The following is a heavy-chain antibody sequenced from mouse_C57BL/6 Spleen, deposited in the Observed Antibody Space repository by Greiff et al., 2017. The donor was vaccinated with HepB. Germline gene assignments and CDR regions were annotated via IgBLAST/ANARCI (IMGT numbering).Heavy chain of an antibody. J-gene: IGHJ4*01. V-gene: IGHV1-50*01. CDR3: ARSWMDY. CDR1: GYTFTSYW. CDR2: IDPSDSFT. Sequence: QVQLQQPGAELVKPGASVKLSCKASGYTFTSYWMQWVKQRPGQGLEWIGEIDPSDSFTNYNQKFKGKATLTVDTSSSTAYMQLSSLTSEDSAVYYCARSWMDYWGQGTSVTVSS.